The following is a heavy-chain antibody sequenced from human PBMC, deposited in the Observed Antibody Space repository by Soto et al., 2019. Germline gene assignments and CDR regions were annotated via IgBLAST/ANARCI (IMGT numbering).Heavy chain of an antibody. CDR3: ARANYGSGRRWSDP. CDR1: AYTFTSYD. Sequence: QVQLVQSGAEVKKPGASVKVSCKASAYTFTSYDINWMRQATGQGLEWMGWMNPNSGNTGYAQKFQGRVTMTRNTTMNTAYMELSSLTSEDTAVYYCARANYGSGRRWSDPWGQGTLVIVSS. V-gene: IGHV1-8*01. CDR2: MNPNSGNT. D-gene: IGHD3-10*01. J-gene: IGHJ5*02.